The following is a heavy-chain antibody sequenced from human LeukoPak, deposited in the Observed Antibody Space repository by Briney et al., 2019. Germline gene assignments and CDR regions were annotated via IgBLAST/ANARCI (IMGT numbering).Heavy chain of an antibody. CDR2: ISWNSGSI. J-gene: IGHJ3*02. D-gene: IGHD2-2*01. V-gene: IGHV3-9*01. CDR1: GFTFDDYA. Sequence: GGSLRLSCAASGFTFDDYAMHWVRQAPGKGLEWVSGISWNSGSIGYADSVKGRFTISRDNAKNSLYLQMNSLRAEDTALYYCAKDYQALPAAELWDAFDIWGQGTMVTVSS. CDR3: AKDYQALPAAELWDAFDI.